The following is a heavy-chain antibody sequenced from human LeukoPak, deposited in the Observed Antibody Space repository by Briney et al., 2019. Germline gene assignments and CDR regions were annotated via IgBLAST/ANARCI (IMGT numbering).Heavy chain of an antibody. CDR3: VRDVFLGAVAGRRGDY. CDR1: EGTSDSYG. Sequence: SVKVSRTASEGTSDSYGISWVRQAPGQGLEWIGALIPLLGTTNYAQRLQGRVTITADKSTSTAYMELTSLRFEDTAVYYCVRDVFLGAVAGRRGDYWGQGTLVTVSS. CDR2: LIPLLGTT. J-gene: IGHJ4*02. D-gene: IGHD6-19*01. V-gene: IGHV1-69*06.